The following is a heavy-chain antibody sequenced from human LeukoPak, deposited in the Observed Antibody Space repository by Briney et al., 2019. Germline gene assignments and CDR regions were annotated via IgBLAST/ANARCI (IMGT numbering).Heavy chain of an antibody. V-gene: IGHV4-39*07. CDR3: ARDAREVLMVYAIGWFDP. J-gene: IGHJ5*02. Sequence: ASETLSLTCTVSGGSISSSSYYWGWIRQPPGKGLEWLGRIYYSGSTYYNPSLKSRVTISVDTSKNQFSLKLSSVTAADTAVYYCARDAREVLMVYAIGWFDPWGQGTLVTVSS. CDR1: GGSISSSSYY. CDR2: IYYSGST. D-gene: IGHD2-8*01.